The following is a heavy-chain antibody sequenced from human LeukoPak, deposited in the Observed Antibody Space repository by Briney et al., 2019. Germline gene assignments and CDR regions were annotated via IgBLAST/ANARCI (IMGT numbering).Heavy chain of an antibody. Sequence: GGSLRLSCAASGFIFSNYAMSWVRQAPGKGLEWVSGISATGVAAIYADSVKGRFTISRDNSKNTLYLQMNSLRAEDTAVYYCAKKMYYYDSSDAFDIWGQGTMVTVSS. J-gene: IGHJ3*02. CDR3: AKKMYYYDSSDAFDI. V-gene: IGHV3-23*01. D-gene: IGHD3-22*01. CDR2: ISATGVAA. CDR1: GFIFSNYA.